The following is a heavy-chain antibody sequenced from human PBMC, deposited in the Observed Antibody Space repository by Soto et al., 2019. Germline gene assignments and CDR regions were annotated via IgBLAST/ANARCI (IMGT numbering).Heavy chain of an antibody. CDR1: GGLFSSYP. J-gene: IGHJ4*02. CDR3: ARGGSGYTWFNEF. CDR2: IIPVFQTT. Sequence: QEQLVQSGAEVKKPGSSVKVSCKASGGLFSSYPISWVRQVPRQGLEWMGGIIPVFQTTYYTQRFQGRVTITADESTNTAYMELSRLRSEDTAIYYCARGGSGYTWFNEFWGQGTLVTVSS. V-gene: IGHV1-69*01. D-gene: IGHD3-22*01.